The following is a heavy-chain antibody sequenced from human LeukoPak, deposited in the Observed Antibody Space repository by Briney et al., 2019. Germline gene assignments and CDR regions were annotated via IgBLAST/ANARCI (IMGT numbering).Heavy chain of an antibody. V-gene: IGHV1-2*02. CDR3: ARDHHSHCSSTSCYRGDYYYMDV. Sequence: ASVKVSCKASGYTFTGYYMHWVRQAPGQGLEWMGWINPNSGGTNYAQKFQGRVTMTRDTSISTAYMELSRLRSDDTAVYYCARDHHSHCSSTSCYRGDYYYMDVWGKGTTVTVSS. CDR2: INPNSGGT. J-gene: IGHJ6*03. CDR1: GYTFTGYY. D-gene: IGHD2-2*01.